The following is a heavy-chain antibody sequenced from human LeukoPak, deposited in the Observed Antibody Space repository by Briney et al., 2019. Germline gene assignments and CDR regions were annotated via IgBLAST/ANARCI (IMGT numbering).Heavy chain of an antibody. CDR2: IYYSGST. Sequence: SETLSLTCTVSGGSISSYYWSWIRQPPGKGLEWIGYIYYSGSTNYNPSLKSRVTITVDTSKNQFSLKLSSMTAADTAVYYCARFGDYFDYWGQGTLVTVSS. D-gene: IGHD3-10*01. CDR1: GGSISSYY. V-gene: IGHV4-59*01. CDR3: ARFGDYFDY. J-gene: IGHJ4*02.